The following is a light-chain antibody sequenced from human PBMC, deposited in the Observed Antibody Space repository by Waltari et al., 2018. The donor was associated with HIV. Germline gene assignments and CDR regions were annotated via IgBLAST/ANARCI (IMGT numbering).Light chain of an antibody. V-gene: IGKV1-33*01. J-gene: IGKJ4*01. CDR2: DAS. CDR1: QDISNY. CDR3: QQYDNLLT. Sequence: DIQMTQSLSSLSASVGDRVTITCQARQDISNYLNWYQQKPGKAPKLLIYDASKLETGVPSRFSGSGSGTDFTFTISSLQPEDIATYYCQQYDNLLTFGGGTKVEIK.